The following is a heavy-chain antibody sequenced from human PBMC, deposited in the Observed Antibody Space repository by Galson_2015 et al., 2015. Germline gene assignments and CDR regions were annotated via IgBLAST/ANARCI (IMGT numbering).Heavy chain of an antibody. CDR1: GFTFSSYA. D-gene: IGHD1-26*01. CDR2: IIGSGAST. CDR3: AKDMSGGSYSPTTY. J-gene: IGHJ4*02. V-gene: IGHV3-23*01. Sequence: SLRLSCAASGFTFSSYAMTWVRQAPGKGLEWVSTIIGSGASTYYADSVKGRFTISRNNSKDTLYLQMNSLRAEDTAIYYCAKDMSGGSYSPTTYWGQGTLVTVSS.